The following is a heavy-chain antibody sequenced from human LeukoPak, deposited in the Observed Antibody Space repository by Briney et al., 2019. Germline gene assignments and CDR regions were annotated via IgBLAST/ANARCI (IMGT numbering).Heavy chain of an antibody. V-gene: IGHV3-21*01. CDR2: ISSSSSYI. CDR3: ARAREFDY. J-gene: IGHJ4*02. CDR1: GFTFSSYS. Sequence: PGGSLRLSCAASGFTFSSYSMNWVRQAPGKGLEWVSSISSSSSYIYYADSVKGRFTISRDNAKNSLYLQMNRLTAEDTAVYFCARAREFDYWGQGTLVTVSS. D-gene: IGHD5-24*01.